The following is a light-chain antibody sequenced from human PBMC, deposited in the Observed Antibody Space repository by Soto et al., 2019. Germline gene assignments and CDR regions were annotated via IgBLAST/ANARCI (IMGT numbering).Light chain of an antibody. J-gene: IGKJ3*01. CDR2: AAS. CDR1: QGISNW. Sequence: DIQMTQSQSSVSASVGDRVTITCRASQGISNWLAWYQQKPGKAPKLLIYAASSLQSGVPSRFSGSGSGTDFTLTISSLQPEDFATYYCQQANSFPVTFGPGTKVDIK. V-gene: IGKV1-12*01. CDR3: QQANSFPVT.